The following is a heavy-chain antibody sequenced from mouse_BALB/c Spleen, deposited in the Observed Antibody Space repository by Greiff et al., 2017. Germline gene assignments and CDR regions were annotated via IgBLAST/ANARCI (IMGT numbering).Heavy chain of an antibody. CDR2: ISHGGSYT. D-gene: IGHD4-1*01. J-gene: IGHJ4*01. Sequence: EVQLMESGGGLVKPGGSLKLSCAASGFTFSDYYMYWVRQTPEKRLEWVATISHGGSYTYYPDSVKGRFTISRDNAKNNLYLQMSSLKSEDTAMYYCGRGRGGTDAMDYWGQGTSVTVSS. CDR1: GFTFSDYY. V-gene: IGHV5-4*02. CDR3: GRGRGGTDAMDY.